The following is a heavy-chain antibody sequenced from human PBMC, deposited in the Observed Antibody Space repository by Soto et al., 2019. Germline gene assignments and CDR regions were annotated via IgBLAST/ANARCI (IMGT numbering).Heavy chain of an antibody. J-gene: IGHJ4*02. CDR3: ARSPENYYGSGSYFFDN. CDR2: IYYSGST. V-gene: IGHV4-30-4*01. Sequence: SETLSLTCTVSGGSISSGDYYWSWIRQPPGKGLEWIGYIYYSGSTYYNPSLKSRVTISLDTSKNQFSLKLSSVTAADTAVYYCARSPENYYGSGSYFFDNWGQGTLVTVSS. D-gene: IGHD3-10*01. CDR1: GGSISSGDYY.